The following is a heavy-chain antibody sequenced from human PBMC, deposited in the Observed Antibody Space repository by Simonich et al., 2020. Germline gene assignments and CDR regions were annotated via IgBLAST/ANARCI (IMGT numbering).Heavy chain of an antibody. J-gene: IGHJ3*02. D-gene: IGHD7-27*01. CDR2: INPHIGGT. CDR1: GYTFTGYY. Sequence: QVQLVQSGAEVKKPGASVKVSCKASGYTFTGYYMHWVRQAPGQGLGVRGSINPHIGGTNYAQKLPSRVTMNRDTYISTAYMELSRLRSDDTAVYYCARGRLTGDKGAFDIWGQGTMVTVSS. CDR3: ARGRLTGDKGAFDI. V-gene: IGHV1-2*02.